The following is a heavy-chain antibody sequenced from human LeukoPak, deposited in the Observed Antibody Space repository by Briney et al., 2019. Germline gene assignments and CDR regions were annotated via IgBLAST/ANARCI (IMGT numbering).Heavy chain of an antibody. CDR2: TYPNGGT. CDR1: GGSFSGYY. D-gene: IGHD2-2*01. J-gene: IGHJ4*02. Sequence: SETLSLTCAVYGGSFSGYYWSWIRQPAGKGLEWIGRTYPNGGTNYNPSLKSRATMSVDTSKNQFSLKLTSVTAADTAMYYCARTKRTSHYYFDYWGQGTLATVSS. CDR3: ARTKRTSHYYFDY. V-gene: IGHV4-59*10.